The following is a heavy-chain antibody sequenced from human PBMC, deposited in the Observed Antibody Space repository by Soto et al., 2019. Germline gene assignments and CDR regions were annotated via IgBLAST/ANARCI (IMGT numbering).Heavy chain of an antibody. CDR3: VTGPGRVWGTYRAPEDY. CDR2: ISYDGSKT. V-gene: IGHV3-30-3*01. Sequence: QVEVVVSGGGVVQPGRSLRLTCAVPGFTFRSYAMHWVRQAPGKGLDWVAVISYDGSKTYYAGSVKGRFTISRDNSRNTVYLQMNNLGTEDTALYYCVTGPGRVWGTYRAPEDYWGQGTLVTVSS. CDR1: GFTFRSYA. D-gene: IGHD3-16*02. J-gene: IGHJ4*02.